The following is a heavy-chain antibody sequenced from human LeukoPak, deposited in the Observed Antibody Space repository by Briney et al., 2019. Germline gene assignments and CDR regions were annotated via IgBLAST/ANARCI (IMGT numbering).Heavy chain of an antibody. J-gene: IGHJ3*02. CDR2: ISGSGVGT. Sequence: GGSLRLSCAASGFTFSTYGMSWVRQAPGKGPEWVSAISGSGVGTYYADSVKGRFTISRDNSKNTLYLQMNSLRAEDTAVYYCARSGSKNSSSWYDAFDIWGQGTMVTVSS. CDR1: GFTFSTYG. CDR3: ARSGSKNSSSWYDAFDI. D-gene: IGHD6-13*01. V-gene: IGHV3-23*01.